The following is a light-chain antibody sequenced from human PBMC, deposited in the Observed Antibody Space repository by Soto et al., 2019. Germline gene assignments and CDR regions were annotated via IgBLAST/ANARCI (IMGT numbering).Light chain of an antibody. CDR1: SSDVGGYNY. CDR3: SSYTSSSTLGYV. Sequence: QLVLTQPASVSGSPGQSITISCTGTSSDVGGYNYVSWYQQHPGKAPKLMIYDVSNRPSGVSNRFSGSKSGNTASLTISGLQAEDEADYYCSSYTSSSTLGYVFGTGTKLTVL. J-gene: IGLJ1*01. V-gene: IGLV2-14*01. CDR2: DVS.